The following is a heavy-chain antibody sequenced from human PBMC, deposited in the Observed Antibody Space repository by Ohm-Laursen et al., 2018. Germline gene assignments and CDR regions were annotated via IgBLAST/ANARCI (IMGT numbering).Heavy chain of an antibody. CDR2: INHSGGT. CDR1: GGSFSGYY. CDR3: ANQGIWFGELDDAFDI. V-gene: IGHV4-34*01. J-gene: IGHJ3*02. D-gene: IGHD3-10*01. Sequence: SETLSLTCAVYGGSFSGYYWSWIRQPPGKGLEWIGEINHSGGTNYNPSLKSRVTISVDTSKNQFSLKLSSVTAADTAVYYCANQGIWFGELDDAFDIWGQGTMVTVSS.